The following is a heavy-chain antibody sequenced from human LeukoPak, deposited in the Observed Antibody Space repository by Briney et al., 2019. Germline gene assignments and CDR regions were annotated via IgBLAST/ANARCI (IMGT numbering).Heavy chain of an antibody. CDR3: ARGSIVVITSVYYYGMDV. CDR2: IYYSGST. CDR1: GGSISSGDYY. V-gene: IGHV4-30-4*01. D-gene: IGHD3-22*01. Sequence: PSQTLSLTCTVSGGSISSGDYYWSWIRQPPGKGLEWIGYIYYSGSTYYNPSLKSRVTISVDTSKNQFSLKLSSVTAADTAVYYCARGSIVVITSVYYYGMDVWGQGTTVTVSS. J-gene: IGHJ6*02.